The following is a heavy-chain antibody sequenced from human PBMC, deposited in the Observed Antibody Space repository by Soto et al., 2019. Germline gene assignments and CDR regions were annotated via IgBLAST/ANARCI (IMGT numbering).Heavy chain of an antibody. V-gene: IGHV1-69*12. Sequence: QVQLVQSGAEVKKPGSSVKVSCKASGGTFSSYAISWVRQAPGQGLEWMGGIIPIFGTANYAQKFQGRVTITAAEYTSTAYMELSSLRSEDTAVYYCARHDCISSSCYYYYYYGMDAWGQGTTVTVPS. CDR1: GGTFSSYA. D-gene: IGHD2-2*01. CDR2: IIPIFGTA. J-gene: IGHJ6*02. CDR3: ARHDCISSSCYYYYYYGMDA.